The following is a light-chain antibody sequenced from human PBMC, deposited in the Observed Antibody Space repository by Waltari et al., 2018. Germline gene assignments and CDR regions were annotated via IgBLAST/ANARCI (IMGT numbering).Light chain of an antibody. CDR1: KLGDKF. CDR2: QDN. Sequence: SYDLTQPPSVSVSPGQTASITCSGDKLGDKFVPWYQPKPGQSPVLVIYQDNKRPSGIPERFSGSNSGNTATLTISGTQAMDEADYYCQAWDSSTAWKVFGTGTKVTVL. V-gene: IGLV3-1*01. J-gene: IGLJ1*01. CDR3: QAWDSSTAWKV.